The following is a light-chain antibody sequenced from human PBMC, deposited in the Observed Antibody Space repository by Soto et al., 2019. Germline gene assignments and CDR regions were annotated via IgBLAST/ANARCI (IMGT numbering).Light chain of an antibody. J-gene: IGLJ1*01. CDR1: GSDVGAYNF. CDR3: ISYTSSSTLYV. V-gene: IGLV2-14*01. CDR2: DVS. Sequence: QSALTQPASVSGSPGQSITISCTGTGSDVGAYNFVSWYQQHPGKAPKLLIYDVSDRPSGVSNRFSGSKSGNTASLTISGLQAEDEADYYCISYTSSSTLYVFGTGTKLTVL.